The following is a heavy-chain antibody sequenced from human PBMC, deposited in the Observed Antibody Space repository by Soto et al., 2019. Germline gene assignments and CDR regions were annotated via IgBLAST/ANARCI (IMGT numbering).Heavy chain of an antibody. Sequence: SVKVSCKASGGTFRSYTISWVRQAPGQGLEWMGRIIPILGIANYAQKFQGRVTITADKSTSTAYMELSSLRSEDTAVYYCAREPRAAAGTLGSSDYWGQGTLVTVSS. V-gene: IGHV1-69*04. J-gene: IGHJ4*02. CDR2: IIPILGIA. CDR3: AREPRAAAGTLGSSDY. D-gene: IGHD6-13*01. CDR1: GGTFRSYT.